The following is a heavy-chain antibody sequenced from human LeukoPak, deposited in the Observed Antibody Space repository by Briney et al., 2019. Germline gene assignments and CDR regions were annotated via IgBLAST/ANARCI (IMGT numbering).Heavy chain of an antibody. CDR1: GFTFSSYG. V-gene: IGHV3-30*18. D-gene: IGHD6-19*01. Sequence: GGSLRLSCAASGFTFSSYGMHWVRQAPGKGLEWVAVISYDGSNKYYADSVKGRFTISRDNSKNTLYLQMNSLRAEDTAVYYCAKEYSSGWYYFDYWAREPWSPSPQ. CDR2: ISYDGSNK. CDR3: AKEYSSGWYYFDY. J-gene: IGHJ4*02.